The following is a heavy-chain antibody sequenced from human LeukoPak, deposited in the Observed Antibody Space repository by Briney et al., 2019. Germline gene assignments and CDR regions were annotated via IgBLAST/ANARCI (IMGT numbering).Heavy chain of an antibody. Sequence: GGSLRLSCAASGFTFSSYSMNWVRQAPGKGLEWVSSISSSSSYIYYADSVKGRFTISRDNAKNSLYLQMNSLRAEDTAVYYCARDRYCSSTSCYAGHADYWGQGTRVTVSS. V-gene: IGHV3-21*01. CDR1: GFTFSSYS. J-gene: IGHJ4*02. D-gene: IGHD2-2*01. CDR2: ISSSSSYI. CDR3: ARDRYCSSTSCYAGHADY.